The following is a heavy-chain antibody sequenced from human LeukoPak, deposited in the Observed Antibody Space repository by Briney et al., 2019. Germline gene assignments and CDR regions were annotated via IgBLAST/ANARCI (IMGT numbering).Heavy chain of an antibody. V-gene: IGHV4-4*02. CDR3: ASAEPRGIIWYPY. J-gene: IGHJ4*02. D-gene: IGHD6-13*01. CDR1: GASISSNNW. CDR2: IYHSGST. Sequence: KSSGTLSLTCAVSGASISSNNWWWSWVRQPPGKGLEWIGEIYHSGSTNYNPSLKSRVTMSVDKSKNQFSLKLSSVTAADTAVYYCASAEPRGIIWYPYWGQGTLVTVSS.